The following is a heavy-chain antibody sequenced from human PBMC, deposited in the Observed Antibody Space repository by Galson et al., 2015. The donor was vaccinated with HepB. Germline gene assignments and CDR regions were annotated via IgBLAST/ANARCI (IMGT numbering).Heavy chain of an antibody. Sequence: SLRLSCAASGFTFSSYSMNWVRQAPGKGLEWVSSISSSSSYIYYADSVKGRFTISRDNAKNSLYLQMNSLRAEDTAVYYCARDARGYCSGGSCYAPIYYYYGMDVWGQGTTVTVSS. CDR2: ISSSSSYI. J-gene: IGHJ6*02. D-gene: IGHD2-15*01. CDR3: ARDARGYCSGGSCYAPIYYYYGMDV. V-gene: IGHV3-21*01. CDR1: GFTFSSYS.